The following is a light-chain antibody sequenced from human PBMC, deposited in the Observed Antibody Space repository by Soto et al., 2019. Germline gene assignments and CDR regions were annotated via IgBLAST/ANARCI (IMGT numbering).Light chain of an antibody. V-gene: IGKV1-17*01. CDR2: AVS. J-gene: IGKJ1*01. CDR3: LQHHSYPQT. Sequence: DIQMTQSPSSLSASIGDRVTITCRASQGIKNDLAWYQQRPGRAPKRLIYAVSSLQSGVPSRFSGSGSETDFTLTISSLQPEDFATYYCLQHHSYPQTFGQGTKVDIK. CDR1: QGIKND.